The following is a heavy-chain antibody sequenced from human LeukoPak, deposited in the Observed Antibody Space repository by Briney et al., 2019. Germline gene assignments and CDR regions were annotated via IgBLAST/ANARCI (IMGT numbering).Heavy chain of an antibody. CDR3: ARSVAGIFDY. J-gene: IGHJ4*02. CDR1: GGSISSGSYY. V-gene: IGHV4-61*02. CDR2: IYTSGST. D-gene: IGHD6-19*01. Sequence: PSETPSLTCTVSGGSISSGSYYWSWIRQPAGKGLEWIGRIYTSGSTNYNPSLKSRVTISVDTSKNQFSLKLSSVTAADTAVYYCARSVAGIFDYWGQGTLVTVSS.